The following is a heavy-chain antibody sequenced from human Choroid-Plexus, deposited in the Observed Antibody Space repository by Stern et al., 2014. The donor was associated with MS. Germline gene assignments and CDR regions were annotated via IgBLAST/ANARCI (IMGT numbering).Heavy chain of an antibody. D-gene: IGHD2/OR15-2a*01. V-gene: IGHV3-30*18. J-gene: IGHJ5*02. CDR3: AKDRQYLTYFFDH. CDR1: GFTFGSCA. CDR2: VSYDVSNK. Sequence: AQLVESGGGVVQPGRPLRLSWVASGFTFGSCALHWVRQAPGKGLEWVAGVSYDVSNKYYAVSVKGRFTISRDNSQNTLYMQMSSLRPEDTAVYYCAKDRQYLTYFFDHWGQGSLVTVSS.